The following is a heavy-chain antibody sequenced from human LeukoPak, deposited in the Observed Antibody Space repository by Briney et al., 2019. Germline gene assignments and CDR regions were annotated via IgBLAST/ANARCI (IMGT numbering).Heavy chain of an antibody. CDR2: INRDGSRT. CDR1: GFTFSTSW. D-gene: IGHD6-19*01. J-gene: IGHJ4*02. V-gene: IGHV3-74*01. CDR3: AKDRGSGWPYFDY. Sequence: GGSLRLSCAASGFTFSTSWMHWVRQAPGKGLVWVSHINRDGSRTTYADSVKGRFTISRDNSKNTLYLQMNSLRAEDTAVYYCAKDRGSGWPYFDYWGQGTLVTVSS.